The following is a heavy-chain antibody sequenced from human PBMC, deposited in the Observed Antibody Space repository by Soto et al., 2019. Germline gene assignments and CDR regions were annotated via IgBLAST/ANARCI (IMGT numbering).Heavy chain of an antibody. V-gene: IGHV4-59*12. J-gene: IGHJ5*02. CDR3: ARGSYYDSSGYYGP. Sequence: PSETLSLTCNVSGGSITSYYWSWIRQSPGKGLEWIGYLYYGATTNYNPSLKSRVTMSGDRTKNQFSLKLSSVTAADTAVYYCARGSYYDSSGYYGPWGQGTLVTVSS. CDR2: LYYGATT. CDR1: GGSITSYY. D-gene: IGHD3-22*01.